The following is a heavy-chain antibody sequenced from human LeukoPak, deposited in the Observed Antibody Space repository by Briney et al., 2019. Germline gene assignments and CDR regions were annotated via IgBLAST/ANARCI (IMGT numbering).Heavy chain of an antibody. V-gene: IGHV4-39*07. Sequence: SETLSLTCTVSGGSISSSSYYWGWIRQPPGKGLEWIGSIYHSGSTYYNPSLKSRVTISVDTSKNQFSLKPSSVTAADTAVYYCARALSITIFGVVTNNWFDPWGQGTLVTVSS. CDR3: ARALSITIFGVVTNNWFDP. J-gene: IGHJ5*02. CDR1: GGSISSSSYY. D-gene: IGHD3-3*01. CDR2: IYHSGST.